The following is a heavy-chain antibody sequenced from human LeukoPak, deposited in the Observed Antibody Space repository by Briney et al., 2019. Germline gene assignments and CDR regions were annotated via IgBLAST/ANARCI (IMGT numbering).Heavy chain of an antibody. CDR2: VLYCGSD. V-gene: IGHV4-39*01. D-gene: IGHD3-10*01. Sequence: SETLSLTCDASGVSISTSIYYWAWIRQPPGKGLEWIVSVLYCGSDYYSRSFKRRLGIPLDTSKNQFSLQLSAETVADTAGYYCARIGHGANAYLKWYFDVWGRGTLVTVSS. CDR3: ARIGHGANAYLKWYFDV. CDR1: GVSISTSIYY. J-gene: IGHJ2*01.